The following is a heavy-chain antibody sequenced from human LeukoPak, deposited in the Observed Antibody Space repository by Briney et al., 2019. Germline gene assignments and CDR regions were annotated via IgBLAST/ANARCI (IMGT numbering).Heavy chain of an antibody. Sequence: SESLSLTCFVAARSLSSFYWSWVRQPAGGGLEWVGYIYYSGSTNYNPSLKSRVTISVDTSKNQFSLRLSSVTAADTAVYYCARGGRGSGFEYFQHWGQGILVTVSS. CDR3: ARGGRGSGFEYFQH. J-gene: IGHJ1*01. D-gene: IGHD6-19*01. CDR2: IYYSGST. CDR1: ARSLSSFY. V-gene: IGHV4-59*01.